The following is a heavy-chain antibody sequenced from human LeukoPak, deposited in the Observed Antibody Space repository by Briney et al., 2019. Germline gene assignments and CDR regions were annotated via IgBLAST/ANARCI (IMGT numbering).Heavy chain of an antibody. J-gene: IGHJ4*02. CDR3: VRGRKLYSSGWYVEDDY. CDR2: ISAYNGNT. CDR1: GYTFISNG. Sequence: ASVKVSCKASGYTFISNGISWVRQAPGQGLEWMGWISAYNGNTNYAQKFQGRVTMTTDTSTSTAYMELRSLKFDDTAVYYCVRGRKLYSSGWYVEDDYWGQGTLVTVS. V-gene: IGHV1-18*01. D-gene: IGHD6-19*01.